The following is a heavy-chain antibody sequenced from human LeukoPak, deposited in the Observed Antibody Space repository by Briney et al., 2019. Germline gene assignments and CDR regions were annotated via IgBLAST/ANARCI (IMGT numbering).Heavy chain of an antibody. J-gene: IGHJ6*02. CDR1: GFTFADYG. Sequence: PGGSLRLSCGGSGFTFADYGMNWVRQAPGKGLEWVSGINWNGGSRGYADFMRGRSTISRDDAKNSLYLQMNSLRAEDTAVYYCARDGVTVGKYCYYYYGMDVWGQGTTVTVSS. D-gene: IGHD3-16*01. V-gene: IGHV3-20*04. CDR3: ARDGVTVGKYCYYYYGMDV. CDR2: INWNGGSR.